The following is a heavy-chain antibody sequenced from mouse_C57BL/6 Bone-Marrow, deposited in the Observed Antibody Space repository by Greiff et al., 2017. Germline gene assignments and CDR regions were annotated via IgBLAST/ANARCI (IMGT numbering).Heavy chain of an antibody. Sequence: VQLQQPGAELVKPGASVKLSCKASGYTFTSYWMQWVKQRPGQGLEWIGEIDPSDSYTNYNLKFKGKATLTVDTSSSTAYMQLSSLTSEDSAVYYCAREGTTVPWYFDVWGTGTTVTVSS. CDR2: IDPSDSYT. CDR3: AREGTTVPWYFDV. D-gene: IGHD1-1*01. J-gene: IGHJ1*03. CDR1: GYTFTSYW. V-gene: IGHV1-50*01.